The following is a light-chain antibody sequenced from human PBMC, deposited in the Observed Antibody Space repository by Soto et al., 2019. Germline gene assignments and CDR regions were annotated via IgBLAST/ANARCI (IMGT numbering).Light chain of an antibody. Sequence: EILMTQSPATLSVSPGERATLSCRASQSVSSNLAWYQQKPGQAPRLLMYGASTRATGIPARFSGSGSGTEFTLTISSLQSEDSAVYYCQQYNNWLWTLGQGTKV. CDR1: QSVSSN. J-gene: IGKJ1*01. V-gene: IGKV3-15*01. CDR3: QQYNNWLWT. CDR2: GAS.